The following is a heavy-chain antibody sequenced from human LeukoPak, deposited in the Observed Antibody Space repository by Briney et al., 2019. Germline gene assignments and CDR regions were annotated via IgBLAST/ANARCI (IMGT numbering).Heavy chain of an antibody. J-gene: IGHJ5*02. CDR3: ARDSGFLEWLLNWFDP. CDR2: INPNSGGT. Sequence: GASVKVSCKASGYTFTGYYMHWVRQAPGQGLEWMGWINPNSGGTNYAQKFQGRVTMTRDTSISTAYTELSRLRSDDTAVYYCARDSGFLEWLLNWFDPWGQGTLVTVSS. V-gene: IGHV1-2*02. D-gene: IGHD3-3*01. CDR1: GYTFTGYY.